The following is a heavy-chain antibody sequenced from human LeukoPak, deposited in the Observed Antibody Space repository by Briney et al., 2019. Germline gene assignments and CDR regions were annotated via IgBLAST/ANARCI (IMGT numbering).Heavy chain of an antibody. CDR3: AKSRNWNDENYYYYMDV. J-gene: IGHJ6*03. CDR1: GFTFSSYG. V-gene: IGHV3-30*02. Sequence: GGSLRLSCAASGFTFSSYGMHWVRQAPGKGLEWVAFIRYDGSNKYYADSVKGRFTISRDNSKNTLYLQMNSLRAEDTAVYYCAKSRNWNDENYYYYMDVWGKGTTVTVSS. CDR2: IRYDGSNK. D-gene: IGHD1-20*01.